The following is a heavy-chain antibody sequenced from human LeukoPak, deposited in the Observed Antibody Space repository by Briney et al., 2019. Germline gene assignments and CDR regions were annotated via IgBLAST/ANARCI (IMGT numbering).Heavy chain of an antibody. Sequence: SETLSLTSAVYGESFSGYYWSWIRQPPGKGLEWIGEINHSGSTNYNPSLKSRVTISVDTSKNQFSLKLSSVTAADTAVYYCARIVGGSYYYYYGMDVWGQGTTVTVSS. J-gene: IGHJ6*02. CDR1: GESFSGYY. CDR3: ARIVGGSYYYYYGMDV. D-gene: IGHD1-26*01. V-gene: IGHV4-34*01. CDR2: INHSGST.